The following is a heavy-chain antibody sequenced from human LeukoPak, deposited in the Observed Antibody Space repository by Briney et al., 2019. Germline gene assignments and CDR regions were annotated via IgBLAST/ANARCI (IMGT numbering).Heavy chain of an antibody. V-gene: IGHV4-39*07. CDR1: GGSLSSGGYY. Sequence: PSETLSLTWNVSGGSLSSGGYYWSWFRPPPGKGLEWIGEINHSGSTNYNPSPKSRVTISVDTSKNRFSLKLSSVTAADTAVYYCAREGLTHDIWGQGTMVTVSS. CDR2: INHSGST. J-gene: IGHJ3*02. CDR3: AREGLTHDI.